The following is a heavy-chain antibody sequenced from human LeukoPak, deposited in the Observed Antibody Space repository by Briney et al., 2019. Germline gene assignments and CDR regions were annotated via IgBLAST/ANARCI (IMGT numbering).Heavy chain of an antibody. Sequence: GGSLRLSCAASGFTFSDYYMSRIRQAPGKALEWVSYISSSGSTIDYADSVKGRFTISRDNAKNSLYLQMNSLRAEDTAVYYCARSIPAGNRRWGQGTLVTVSS. V-gene: IGHV3-11*01. D-gene: IGHD2-2*01. CDR2: ISSSGSTI. J-gene: IGHJ4*02. CDR1: GFTFSDYY. CDR3: ARSIPAGNRR.